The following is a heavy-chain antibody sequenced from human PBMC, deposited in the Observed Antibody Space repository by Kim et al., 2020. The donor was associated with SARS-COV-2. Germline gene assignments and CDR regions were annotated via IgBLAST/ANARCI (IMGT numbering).Heavy chain of an antibody. Sequence: GGSLRLSCAASGFTFDDYAMHWVRQAPGKGLEWVSGISWNSGSIGYADSVKGRFTISRDNAKNSLYLQMNSLRAEDTALYYCAKDKTESMVRGVIIHWG. V-gene: IGHV3-9*01. CDR2: ISWNSGSI. J-gene: IGHJ1*01. CDR3: AKDKTESMVRGVIIH. D-gene: IGHD3-10*01. CDR1: GFTFDDYA.